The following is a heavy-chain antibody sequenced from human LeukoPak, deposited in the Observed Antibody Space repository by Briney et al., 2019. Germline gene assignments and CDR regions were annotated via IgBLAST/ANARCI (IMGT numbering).Heavy chain of an antibody. CDR1: GFTFSSYG. V-gene: IGHV3-30*18. CDR3: AKDIRQQPVRLELDY. CDR2: VSYDGSNT. Sequence: GGSLRLSCAASGFTFSSYGMHWVRQAPGKGLEWVAVVSYDGSNTYYADSVKGRFTISRDNSKNTLYLQMNSLRAEDTALYYCAKDIRQQPVRLELDYWGQGTLVTVSS. J-gene: IGHJ4*02. D-gene: IGHD6-13*01.